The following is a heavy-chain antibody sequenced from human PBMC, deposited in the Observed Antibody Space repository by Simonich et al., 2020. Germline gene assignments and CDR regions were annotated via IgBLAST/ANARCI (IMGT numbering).Heavy chain of an antibody. CDR1: GYTFTGYY. V-gene: IGHV1-2*02. D-gene: IGHD7-27*01. CDR2: INPNSGGT. Sequence: QVQLVQSGAEVKKPGASVKVTCKASGYTFTGYYMHWVRQARGQGLECMGWINPNSGGTNYAQQFQGRVTMTRDTSISTAYMELSRLRSDDTAVYYCARGPRWTGDDAFDIWGQGTMVTVSS. J-gene: IGHJ3*02. CDR3: ARGPRWTGDDAFDI.